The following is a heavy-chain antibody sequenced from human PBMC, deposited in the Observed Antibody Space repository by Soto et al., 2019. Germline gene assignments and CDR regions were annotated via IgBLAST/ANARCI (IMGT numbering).Heavy chain of an antibody. CDR2: IYPGDSDT. D-gene: IGHD5-18*01. CDR1: GYSFTSYW. CDR3: ARHSTTGIQLWLKSYYYGMDV. V-gene: IGHV5-51*01. Sequence: PGESLKISCKGSGYSFTSYWIGWVRQMPGKGLEWMGIIYPGDSDTRYSPSFQGQVTISADKSISTAYLQWSSLKASDTAMYYCARHSTTGIQLWLKSYYYGMDVWGQGTTVTVSS. J-gene: IGHJ6*02.